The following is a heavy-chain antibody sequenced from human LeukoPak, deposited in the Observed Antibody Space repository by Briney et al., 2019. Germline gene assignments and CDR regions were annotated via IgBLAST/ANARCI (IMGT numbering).Heavy chain of an antibody. CDR1: GGTFSSYA. Sequence: SVKVSCKTSGGTFSSYAITWVRQAPGQGLEWMGRIISIFGTANYAQKFQGRVTITTDESTSTAYMELSTLRSDVTTVYYCARERPPGDSSNWFLEGYFDIWGQGTLVTVSS. V-gene: IGHV1-69*05. D-gene: IGHD6-13*01. J-gene: IGHJ4*02. CDR2: IISIFGTA. CDR3: ARERPPGDSSNWFLEGYFDI.